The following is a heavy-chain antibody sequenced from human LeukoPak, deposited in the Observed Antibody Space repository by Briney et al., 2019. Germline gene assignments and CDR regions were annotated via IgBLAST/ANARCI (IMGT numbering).Heavy chain of an antibody. D-gene: IGHD3-10*01. CDR2: ISSGSGHI. CDR3: ARDGAVLLWFGESYDAFDI. CDR1: GFNFDSYT. V-gene: IGHV3-21*01. J-gene: IGHJ3*02. Sequence: GGSLRLSCAASGFNFDSYTMTWVRQAPGKGLEWVSSISSGSGHIYYADSMKGRFTISRDNAKNSLYLQMNSLRDEDTAVYYCARDGAVLLWFGESYDAFDIWGQGTMVTVSS.